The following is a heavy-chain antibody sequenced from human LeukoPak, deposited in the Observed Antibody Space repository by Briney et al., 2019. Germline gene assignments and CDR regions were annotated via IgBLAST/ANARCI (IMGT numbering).Heavy chain of an antibody. V-gene: IGHV4-34*01. CDR2: INHSGST. Sequence: PSETLSLTCAVYGGSFSGYYWSWIRQPPGKGLEWIGEINHSGSTNYNPSLKSRVTISVDTSKNQFSLKLSSVTAADTAVYYCAGTSGYSSGWQHYWGQGTLVTVSS. J-gene: IGHJ4*02. CDR1: GGSFSGYY. D-gene: IGHD6-19*01. CDR3: AGTSGYSSGWQHY.